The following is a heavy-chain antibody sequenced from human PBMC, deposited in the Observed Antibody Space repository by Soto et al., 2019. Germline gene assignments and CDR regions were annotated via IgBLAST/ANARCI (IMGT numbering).Heavy chain of an antibody. CDR1: GGSISSGGYS. V-gene: IGHV4-30-2*01. CDR2: IYHSGST. J-gene: IGHJ4*02. Sequence: SETLSLTCAVSGGSISSGGYSWSWIRQPPGKGLEWIGYIYHSGSTYYNPSLKSRVTISVDRSKNQFSLKLSSVTAADTAVYYCARDWRGYFDYWGQGTLVTVSS. CDR3: ARDWRGYFDY. D-gene: IGHD3-3*01.